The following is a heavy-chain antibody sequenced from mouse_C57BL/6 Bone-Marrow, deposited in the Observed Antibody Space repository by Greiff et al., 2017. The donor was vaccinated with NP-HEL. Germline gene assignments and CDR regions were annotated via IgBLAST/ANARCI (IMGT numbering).Heavy chain of an antibody. D-gene: IGHD2-2*01. Sequence: VQLQQPGAELVRPGSSVKLSCKASGYTFTSYWMDWVKQRPGQGLEWIGNIYPSDSETHYNQKFKDKATLNVDKSSNTAYMQLSSLTSEDSAVYYCGRRGVTRAMDYWGQGTSVTVSS. CDR3: GRRGVTRAMDY. V-gene: IGHV1-61*01. CDR1: GYTFTSYW. J-gene: IGHJ4*01. CDR2: IYPSDSET.